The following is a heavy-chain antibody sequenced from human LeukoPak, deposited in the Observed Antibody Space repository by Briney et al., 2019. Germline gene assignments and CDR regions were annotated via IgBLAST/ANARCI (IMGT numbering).Heavy chain of an antibody. V-gene: IGHV1-18*01. CDR1: GYTFTSYG. CDR3: ARVKPMITVPQLIDY. CDR2: INAYNGNT. Sequence: ASVKASCKASGYTFTSYGISWVRQAPGQGLEWMGWINAYNGNTNYAHKLQGRVTMTTDTSTSTAYMELRSLRSDDTAVYYCARVKPMITVPQLIDYWGQGTLVTVSS. D-gene: IGHD3-16*01. J-gene: IGHJ4*02.